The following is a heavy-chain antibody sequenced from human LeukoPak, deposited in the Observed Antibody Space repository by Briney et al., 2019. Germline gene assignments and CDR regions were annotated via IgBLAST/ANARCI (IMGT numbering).Heavy chain of an antibody. CDR1: GXTFSSYW. Sequence: GGSLRLSWAASGXTFSSYWMSWVRQAPGKGLEWVANIKQDGSEKYYVDSVKGRFTISRDNAKNSLYLQMNSLRAEDTAVYYCASLAGTLRVYYFDYWGQGTLVTVSS. J-gene: IGHJ4*02. V-gene: IGHV3-7*05. D-gene: IGHD5-12*01. CDR2: IKQDGSEK. CDR3: ASLAGTLRVYYFDY.